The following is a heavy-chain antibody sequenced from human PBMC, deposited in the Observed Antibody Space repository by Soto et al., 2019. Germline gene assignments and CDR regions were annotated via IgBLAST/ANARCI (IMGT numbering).Heavy chain of an antibody. CDR1: GFTFSDYA. Sequence: VQLVESGGGVVQPGRSLRLSCAASGFTFSDYAMHWVRQAPGKGLEWVAVVSHDGRNTHYADSVKGRFTISLDSSKNTVSLEMASPRAEGPAGYYCAKGGRQWLVTSDFNYWGQGARVTVSS. CDR3: AKGGRQWLVTSDFNY. J-gene: IGHJ4*02. D-gene: IGHD6-19*01. V-gene: IGHV3-30*18. CDR2: VSHDGRNT.